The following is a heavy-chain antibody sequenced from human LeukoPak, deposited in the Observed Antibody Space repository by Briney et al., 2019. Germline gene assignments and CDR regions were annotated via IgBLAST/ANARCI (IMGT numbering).Heavy chain of an antibody. CDR1: GGSFSGYY. Sequence: PSETLSLTCAVYGGSFSGYYWSWIRQPPGKGLEWIGEINHSGSTNYNPSLKSRVTISVDTSKNQFSLKLSSVTAADTAVYYCAKDRGAVLRFLDWGQGTLVTVSS. D-gene: IGHD3-3*01. V-gene: IGHV4-34*01. CDR3: AKDRGAVLRFLD. CDR2: INHSGST. J-gene: IGHJ4*02.